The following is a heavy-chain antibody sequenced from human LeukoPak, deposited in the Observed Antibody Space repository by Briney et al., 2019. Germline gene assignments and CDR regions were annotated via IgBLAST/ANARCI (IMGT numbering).Heavy chain of an antibody. CDR1: GFTVSSNY. Sequence: PGRSLRLSCAASGFTVSSNYMSWVRQAPGKGLEWVSVIYSGGSTYYADSVKGRFTISRDNSKNTLCLQMNSLRAEDTAVYYCAREISRTGAFDIWGQGTMVSVPS. D-gene: IGHD3-3*02. J-gene: IGHJ3*02. CDR2: IYSGGST. CDR3: AREISRTGAFDI. V-gene: IGHV3-53*05.